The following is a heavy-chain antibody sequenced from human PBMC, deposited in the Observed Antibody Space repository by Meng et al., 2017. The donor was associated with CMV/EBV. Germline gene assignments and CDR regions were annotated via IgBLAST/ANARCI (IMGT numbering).Heavy chain of an antibody. Sequence: SETLSLTCTVSGGSISSSIYYWGWIRQPPGKGLEWIGSIYYSGSTYYNPSLKSRVTISVDTSKNQFSLKLSSVTAADTAVYYCARPHLEWLFGDAFDIWGQGTMVTVSS. CDR2: IYYSGST. J-gene: IGHJ3*02. V-gene: IGHV4-39*01. CDR3: ARPHLEWLFGDAFDI. CDR1: GGSISSSIYY. D-gene: IGHD3-3*01.